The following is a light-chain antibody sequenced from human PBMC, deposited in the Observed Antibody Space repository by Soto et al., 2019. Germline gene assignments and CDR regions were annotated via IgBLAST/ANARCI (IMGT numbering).Light chain of an antibody. CDR2: AAS. CDR1: QGIGND. V-gene: IGKV1-17*01. CDR3: LQHNNFWT. J-gene: IGKJ1*01. Sequence: DLQMTQSPSSLSASVGDRVTITCRASQGIGNDLGWYQQKPGKAPKRLIYAASSLQSGVPSRFSGRGSGTEFTLTISSLQPEDFATYYCLQHNNFWTFGQGTKVEVK.